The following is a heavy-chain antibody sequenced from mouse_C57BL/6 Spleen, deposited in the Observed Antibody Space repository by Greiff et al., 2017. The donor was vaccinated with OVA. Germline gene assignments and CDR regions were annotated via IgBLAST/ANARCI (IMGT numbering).Heavy chain of an antibody. Sequence: QVTLKVSGPGILQPSQTLSLTCSFSGFSLSTFGMGVGWIRQPSGKGLEWLAHIWWDDDKYYNPALKSRFTISKDTAKNQVFLKIANVDTADTATYYCARMGYGDYGSSTYYFDYWGQGTTLTVSS. V-gene: IGHV8-8*01. J-gene: IGHJ2*01. CDR1: GFSLSTFGMG. CDR3: ARMGYGDYGSSTYYFDY. D-gene: IGHD1-1*01. CDR2: IWWDDDK.